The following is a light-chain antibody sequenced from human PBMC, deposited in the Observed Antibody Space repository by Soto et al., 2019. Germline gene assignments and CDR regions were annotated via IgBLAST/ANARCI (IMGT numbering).Light chain of an antibody. V-gene: IGLV2-11*01. CDR2: DVS. CDR1: SSDVGGYNY. J-gene: IGLJ2*01. CDR3: CSYAGTYTLV. Sequence: QSALTQPRSVSGSPGQSVTISCTGTSSDVGGYNYVSWYQQHPGKAPKLMIYDVSKRPSGVPDRFSGSKSDNTASLTISGLQAEDEAEYYCCSYAGTYTLVFGGGTKLTVL.